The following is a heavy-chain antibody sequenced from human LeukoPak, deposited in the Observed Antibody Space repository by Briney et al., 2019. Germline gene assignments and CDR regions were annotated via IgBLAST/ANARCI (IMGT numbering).Heavy chain of an antibody. CDR2: IKLDGYEK. J-gene: IGHJ3*02. D-gene: IGHD3-9*01. Sequence: GGSLRLSCAASGFTFSTYWMSWVRRSPGRGLDWVATIKLDGYEKCYVDSVKGRFTISRDNAKNSLYLQMNSLRAEDTAVYYCARDRSDVLTGYNDAFDMWGQGTMVTVSS. V-gene: IGHV3-7*01. CDR1: GFTFSTYW. CDR3: ARDRSDVLTGYNDAFDM.